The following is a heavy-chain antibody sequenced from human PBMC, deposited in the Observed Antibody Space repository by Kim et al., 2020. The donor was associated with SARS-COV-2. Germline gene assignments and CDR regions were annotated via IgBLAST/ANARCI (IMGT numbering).Heavy chain of an antibody. V-gene: IGHV3-48*02. Sequence: GRFTISRDNAKNSLYLQMNSLRDEDTAVYYCARGEYDFWSGNDFGHAFDIWGQGTMVTVSS. D-gene: IGHD3-3*01. J-gene: IGHJ3*02. CDR3: ARGEYDFWSGNDFGHAFDI.